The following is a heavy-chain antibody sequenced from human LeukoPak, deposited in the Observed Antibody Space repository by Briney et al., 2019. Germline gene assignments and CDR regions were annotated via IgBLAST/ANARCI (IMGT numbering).Heavy chain of an antibody. CDR3: AKDSAFYYIDV. D-gene: IGHD3-10*01. CDR1: GFTFSSYG. CDR2: IRYNGNNQ. Sequence: GGSLRLSCAASGFTFSSYGMHWVRQAPGKGLEWVAFIRYNGNNQNYADSVKGRFTISRDNSKNTLYLQMNSLKGDDTAVYYCAKDSAFYYIDVWGKGTTVIISS. J-gene: IGHJ6*03. V-gene: IGHV3-30*02.